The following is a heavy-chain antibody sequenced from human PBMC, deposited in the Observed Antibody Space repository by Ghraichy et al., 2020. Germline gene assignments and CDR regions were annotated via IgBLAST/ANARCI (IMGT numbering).Heavy chain of an antibody. Sequence: SCTVSGGSISSYYWSWIRQPPGKGLEWIGYIYYSGSTNYNPSLKSRVTISVDTSKNQFSLKLSSVTAADTAVYYCARGIAAASDYWGQGTLVTVSS. V-gene: IGHV4-59*01. D-gene: IGHD6-13*01. CDR1: GGSISSYY. J-gene: IGHJ4*02. CDR3: ARGIAAASDY. CDR2: IYYSGST.